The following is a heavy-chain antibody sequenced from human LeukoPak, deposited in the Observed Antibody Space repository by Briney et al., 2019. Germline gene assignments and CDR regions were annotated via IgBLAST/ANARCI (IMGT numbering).Heavy chain of an antibody. Sequence: GGSLRLSCAASGFTFSDYYMSWIRQAPGKGLEWVSYISSSGSTIYYADSVKGRFTISRDNAKNSLYLQMNSLRAEDTAVYYCARDARITIFGPISLGSSWFDPWGQGTLVTVSS. CDR2: ISSSGSTI. V-gene: IGHV3-11*01. D-gene: IGHD3-3*01. J-gene: IGHJ5*02. CDR1: GFTFSDYY. CDR3: ARDARITIFGPISLGSSWFDP.